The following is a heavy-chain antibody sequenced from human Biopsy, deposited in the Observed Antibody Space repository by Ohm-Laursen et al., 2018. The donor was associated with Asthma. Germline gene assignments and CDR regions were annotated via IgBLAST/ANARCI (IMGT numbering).Heavy chain of an antibody. Sequence: LTCTVSGGSINLGDYYWSWIRQHPVKGLEWIGYIYYSGSTYYNPPLKSRVSISLDTSKNQFSLSLTSVTAADTAVYYCARTTYGDDGFDPWGQGTLVTVSS. CDR2: IYYSGST. J-gene: IGHJ5*02. D-gene: IGHD4-17*01. V-gene: IGHV4-31*03. CDR3: ARTTYGDDGFDP. CDR1: GGSINLGDYY.